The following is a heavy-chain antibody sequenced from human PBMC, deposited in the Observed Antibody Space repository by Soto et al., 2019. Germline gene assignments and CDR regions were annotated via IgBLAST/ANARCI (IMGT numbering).Heavy chain of an antibody. CDR2: IYYAGST. Sequence: SETLSLTCSVSGGSLHSYYWSWIRQPPGKGLEWVGYIYYAGSTTYNPSLKSRVTISLDTSKNQFSLELSSVTAADMAVYYCARLGGYYQALSAWGQGTLVTVSS. CDR3: ARLGGYYQALSA. J-gene: IGHJ5*02. D-gene: IGHD3-3*01. CDR1: GGSLHSYY. V-gene: IGHV4-59*08.